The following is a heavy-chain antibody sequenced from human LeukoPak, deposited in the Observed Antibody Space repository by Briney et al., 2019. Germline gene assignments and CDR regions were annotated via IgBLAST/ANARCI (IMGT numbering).Heavy chain of an antibody. J-gene: IGHJ4*02. D-gene: IGHD6-13*01. Sequence: GGSLRLSCAASGFTFSSYSMNWVRQAPGKGLEWVSYISSSSSTIYYADSVKGRFTISRDNAKNSLYLQMNSLRAEDTAVYYCARVKQQLVSSLFDYWGQGTLVTVSS. V-gene: IGHV3-48*01. CDR1: GFTFSSYS. CDR3: ARVKQQLVSSLFDY. CDR2: ISSSSSTI.